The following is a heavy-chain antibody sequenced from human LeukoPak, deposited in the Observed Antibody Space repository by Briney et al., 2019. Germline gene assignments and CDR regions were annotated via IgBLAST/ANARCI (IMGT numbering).Heavy chain of an antibody. CDR2: IKSDGTA. Sequence: GGSLRLSCAASGFTFSSAWMHWVRQTPGKGLVWVSRIKSDGTANYADSVKGRFTISRDNAKNTLYLQMNNLRAEDTAVYYCARDGSYKFDYWGQGTLVTVSS. D-gene: IGHD1-26*01. CDR3: ARDGSYKFDY. V-gene: IGHV3-74*01. CDR1: GFTFSSAW. J-gene: IGHJ4*02.